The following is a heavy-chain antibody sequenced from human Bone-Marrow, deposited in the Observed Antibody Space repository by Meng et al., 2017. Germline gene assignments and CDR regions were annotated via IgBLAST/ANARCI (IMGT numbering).Heavy chain of an antibody. CDR3: TNDRLNH. V-gene: IGHV3-74*01. D-gene: IGHD1-1*01. CDR1: GFSFSNYW. CDR2: INTDGSTT. Sequence: GGSLRLSCVASGFSFSNYWMHWVRQAPGKGLVWVSRINTDGSTTTYADSVKGRFTISRDNAKNTLYLQMNSLRAEDTAVYYCTNDRLNHWGQGTLVTVSS. J-gene: IGHJ1*01.